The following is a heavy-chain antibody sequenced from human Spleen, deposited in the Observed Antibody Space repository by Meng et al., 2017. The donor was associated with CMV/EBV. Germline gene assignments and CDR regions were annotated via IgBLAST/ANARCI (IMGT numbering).Heavy chain of an antibody. V-gene: IGHV5-51*01. J-gene: IGHJ3*02. CDR1: GYSFTTYW. CDR2: IYPDDSDT. D-gene: IGHD1-26*01. CDR3: ARLRVGASLGRAFDI. Sequence: GESLKISCKASGYSFTTYWIGWVRQMPGRGLEWMGIIYPDDSDTRYSPSFQGQVTISADKSISTAYLQWSSLKASDTAMYYCARLRVGASLGRAFDIWGQGTMVTVSS.